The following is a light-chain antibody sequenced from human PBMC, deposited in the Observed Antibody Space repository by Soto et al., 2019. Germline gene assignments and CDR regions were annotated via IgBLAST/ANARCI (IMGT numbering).Light chain of an antibody. Sequence: DLQMTQSPSSLSASVGDRVTITCRASQSITHYLNWYQQKPGKAPKRLIYDASSLQSGVPSRFSGGGSGTAFTLTISSLQPEDFATYYCQQSYSTPLSFGGGTKVEIK. CDR2: DAS. CDR3: QQSYSTPLS. J-gene: IGKJ4*01. V-gene: IGKV1-39*01. CDR1: QSITHY.